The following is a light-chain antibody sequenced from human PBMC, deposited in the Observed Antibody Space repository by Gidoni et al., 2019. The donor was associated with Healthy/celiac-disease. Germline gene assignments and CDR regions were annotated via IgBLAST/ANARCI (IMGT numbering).Light chain of an antibody. CDR2: WAS. J-gene: IGKJ4*01. Sequence: DIVMTQSPDSLAVSLGERATINCKSSQSVLYSSNNKNYLAWYQQKPGQPPKLLIYWASTRESGVPDRFSCSGSGTDFTLTISSLQAEDVAVYYCQQYYSTPFTFGGGTKVEIK. CDR3: QQYYSTPFT. CDR1: QSVLYSSNNKNY. V-gene: IGKV4-1*01.